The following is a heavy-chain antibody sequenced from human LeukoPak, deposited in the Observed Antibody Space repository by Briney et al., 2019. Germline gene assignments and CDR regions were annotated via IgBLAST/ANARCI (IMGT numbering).Heavy chain of an antibody. CDR1: GFTFDDYA. V-gene: IGHV3-43*02. CDR2: ISYDGRST. CDR3: AKAYNSTWYYFDC. J-gene: IGHJ4*02. Sequence: PGGSLRLSCAASGFTFDDYAMHWVRQAPGKGLEWVSVISYDGRSTYYADSVRGRFTISRDSTKNSLYLQMNSLRTEDTALYYCAKAYNSTWYYFDCWGQGTLVTVPS. D-gene: IGHD6-13*01.